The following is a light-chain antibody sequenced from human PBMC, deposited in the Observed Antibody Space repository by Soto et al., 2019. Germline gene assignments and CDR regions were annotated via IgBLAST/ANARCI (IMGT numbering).Light chain of an antibody. J-gene: IGKJ1*01. V-gene: IGKV1-5*03. CDR2: KAS. CDR3: QQYNSYRT. Sequence: DIQMTQSPSTLSASVGDRVTITCRASQSISNWLAWYQQKPGKAPKLLIYKASSLEGVVSSRFSGSGSGTEFTLTISSLQPDDFATYYCQQYNSYRTFGQGTKVEIK. CDR1: QSISNW.